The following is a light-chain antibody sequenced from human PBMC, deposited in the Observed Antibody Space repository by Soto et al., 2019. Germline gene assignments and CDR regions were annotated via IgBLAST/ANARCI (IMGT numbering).Light chain of an antibody. CDR3: QSYDSSRSGYVV. Sequence: QSVLTQPPSVSGAPGQRVTISCTGSSSNIGAGYDVDWYQQLPRTAPKLLIYGNSNRPSGVPDRFSGSKSGTSASLAITGLHAEDEADYYCQSYDSSRSGYVVFGGGTKLTVL. CDR2: GNS. J-gene: IGLJ2*01. CDR1: SSNIGAGYD. V-gene: IGLV1-40*01.